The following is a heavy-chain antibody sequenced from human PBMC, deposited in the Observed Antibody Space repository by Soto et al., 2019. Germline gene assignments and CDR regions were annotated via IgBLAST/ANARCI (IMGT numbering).Heavy chain of an antibody. D-gene: IGHD6-13*01. J-gene: IGHJ4*02. CDR2: ISWNSGSI. Sequence: GGSLRLSCAASGFTFNDYAMHWVRQAPGKGLEWVSGISWNSGSIGYADSVKGRFTISRDNAKNSLYLQMNSLRAEDTALYYCAKDTGGYSSSLFFDYWGQGTLVTASS. CDR3: AKDTGGYSSSLFFDY. V-gene: IGHV3-9*01. CDR1: GFTFNDYA.